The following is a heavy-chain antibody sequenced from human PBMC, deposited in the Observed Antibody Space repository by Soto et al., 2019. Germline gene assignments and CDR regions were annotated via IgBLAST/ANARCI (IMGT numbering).Heavy chain of an antibody. D-gene: IGHD2-2*01. CDR1: GGSFSDYY. CDR3: ARGRGKYCGSTSCYVIDH. J-gene: IGHJ4*02. Sequence: SETLSLTCAFYGGSFSDYYWTWIRQPPGKGLEWIGEINHSGSTNYNPSLKSRVTISVDTSKNQFSLKLTSVNAADTAVYYCARGRGKYCGSTSCYVIDHWDRGTLVTFSS. CDR2: INHSGST. V-gene: IGHV4-34*01.